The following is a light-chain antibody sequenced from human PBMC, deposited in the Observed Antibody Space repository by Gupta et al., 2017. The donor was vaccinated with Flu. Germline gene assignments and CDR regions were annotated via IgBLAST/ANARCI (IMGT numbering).Light chain of an antibody. V-gene: IGLV2-14*01. Sequence: QSALPQPASVSGSPGQSITISCTGTSSDVGGYNSVSWYQHHPGKAPKLIIYDVNNWPAGVSDRFSGSKSGNTASLTISGLQAEDEAEYYCSSYTSSTTLVFGTGTKVNVL. CDR1: SSDVGGYNS. CDR2: DVN. J-gene: IGLJ1*01. CDR3: SSYTSSTTLV.